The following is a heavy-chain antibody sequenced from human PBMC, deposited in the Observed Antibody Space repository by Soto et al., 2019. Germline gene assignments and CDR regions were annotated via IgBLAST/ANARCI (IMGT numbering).Heavy chain of an antibody. V-gene: IGHV1-18*01. CDR2: INPYNGKP. Sequence: QVQLVQSGAEVKPPGASVKVSCKASGYTFSTYGICWVRQAPGQGPEWMGWINPYNGKPNYGQNFQGRVTMTTEPSRRTAYMGLRSLRPVDTAVYYCASVQIVAVVAGVAVDSWGPGTVVTVSS. CDR3: ASVQIVAVVAGVAVDS. D-gene: IGHD2-15*01. CDR1: GYTFSTYG. J-gene: IGHJ5*01.